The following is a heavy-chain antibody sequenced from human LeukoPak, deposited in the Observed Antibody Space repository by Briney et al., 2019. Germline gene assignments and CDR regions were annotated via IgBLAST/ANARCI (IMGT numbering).Heavy chain of an antibody. CDR1: GFTVSSNY. CDR3: AKDVWFGELLLFRAGAFDI. J-gene: IGHJ3*02. Sequence: PGGSLRLSCAASGFTVSSNYMSWVRQAPGKGLEWVSVIYGDGSTYYADSVKGRFTISRDNSKNTLYLQMNSLRAEDTAVYYCAKDVWFGELLLFRAGAFDIWGQGTMVTVSS. D-gene: IGHD3-10*01. V-gene: IGHV3-53*01. CDR2: IYGDGST.